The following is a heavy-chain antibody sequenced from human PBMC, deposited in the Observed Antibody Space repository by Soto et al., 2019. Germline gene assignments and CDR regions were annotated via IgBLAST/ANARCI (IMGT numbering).Heavy chain of an antibody. V-gene: IGHV1-8*01. CDR2: INPNSGNI. CDR1: GNTFTSYD. CDR3: ARGRDSGSYYLRDY. Sequence: QVQLVQSGAEVKKPGASVKVSCKASGNTFTSYDINWVRQATGHGLEWMGWINPNSGNIGYAQKFQGRVTMTRDTAIRTAYIEVSRLRSDDTAVYYCARGRDSGSYYLRDYWGQGTLVTVSS. D-gene: IGHD3-10*01. J-gene: IGHJ4*02.